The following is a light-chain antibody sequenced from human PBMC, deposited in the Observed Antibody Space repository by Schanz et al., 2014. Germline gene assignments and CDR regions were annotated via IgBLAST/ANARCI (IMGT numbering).Light chain of an antibody. CDR2: KAS. V-gene: IGKV1-5*03. CDR3: QQYQT. CDR1: QSIGNW. J-gene: IGKJ1*01. Sequence: DIQMTQSPSSVSASVGDRVTITCRASQSIGNWLAWYQQKPGKVPKVLIYKASSLESGVPSRFSGSGSGTEFTLTISSLQPDDFATYYCQQYQTFGQGTKVEIK.